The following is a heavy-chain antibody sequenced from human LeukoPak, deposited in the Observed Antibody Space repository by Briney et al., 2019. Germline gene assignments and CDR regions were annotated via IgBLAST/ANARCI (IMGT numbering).Heavy chain of an antibody. D-gene: IGHD6-13*01. Sequence: GESLKISCEGSGYSFSTYWSSCVRQMPGKGLEWMGSIYPRDSEIRYSPSFQGQVTISADNSISTAYLQWSSLKASDTAMYYCARPAYSSSLSSHFDPWGQGTLVIVSS. CDR1: GYSFSTYW. CDR2: IYPRDSEI. CDR3: ARPAYSSSLSSHFDP. J-gene: IGHJ5*02. V-gene: IGHV5-51*01.